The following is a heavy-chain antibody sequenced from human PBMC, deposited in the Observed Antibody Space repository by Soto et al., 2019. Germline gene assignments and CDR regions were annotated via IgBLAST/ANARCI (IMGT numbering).Heavy chain of an antibody. Sequence: GESLKISCKGSGYSFTSYWIGWVRQMPGKGLEWMGIIYPGESDTRYSPSFQGQVTISADKSISTAYLQWSSLKASDTAMYFCARSPYYDSSGYYPYYNYYHVMDVWGQGTTVTVSS. CDR2: IYPGESDT. V-gene: IGHV5-51*01. CDR1: GYSFTSYW. D-gene: IGHD3-22*01. J-gene: IGHJ6*02. CDR3: ARSPYYDSSGYYPYYNYYHVMDV.